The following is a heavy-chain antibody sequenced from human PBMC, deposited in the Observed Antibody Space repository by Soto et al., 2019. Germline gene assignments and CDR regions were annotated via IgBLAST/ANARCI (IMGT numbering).Heavy chain of an antibody. Sequence: GGSLRLSCAASGFTFSSYGMHWVRQAPGKGLEWVAVIWYDGSNKYYADSVKGRFTISRDNSKNTLYLQMNSLRAEDTAVYYCARAEVGATLVVYYYGMDVWGQGTTVTVSS. CDR2: IWYDGSNK. CDR3: ARAEVGATLVVYYYGMDV. V-gene: IGHV3-33*01. J-gene: IGHJ6*02. D-gene: IGHD1-26*01. CDR1: GFTFSSYG.